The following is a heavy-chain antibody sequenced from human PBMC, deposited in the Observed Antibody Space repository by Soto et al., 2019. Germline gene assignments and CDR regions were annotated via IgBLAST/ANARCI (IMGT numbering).Heavy chain of an antibody. CDR1: GYTFTGYY. D-gene: IGHD6-13*01. CDR3: ARVWVAAAGLHLAYYYYYMDV. CDR2: INPNSGGT. J-gene: IGHJ6*03. Sequence: ASVKVSCKASGYTFTGYYMHWVRQAPGQGLEWMGWINPNSGGTNYAQKFQGWVTMTRDTSISTAYMELSRLRSDDTAVYYCARVWVAAAGLHLAYYYYYMDVWGKGTTVTVSS. V-gene: IGHV1-2*04.